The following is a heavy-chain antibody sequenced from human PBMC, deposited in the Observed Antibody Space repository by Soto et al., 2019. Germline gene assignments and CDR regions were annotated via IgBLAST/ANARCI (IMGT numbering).Heavy chain of an antibody. J-gene: IGHJ4*02. CDR1: GVSISSYY. CDR3: SRQGAAGTGYFYY. Sequence: SETLSLTCTVSGVSISSYYWSWIRQPPGKGLEWIGYIYYSGSTNYNPSLKSRVTISVDTSKNQFSLKLSSVTAADTAVYYFSRQGAAGTGYFYYWGQGTLVTVSS. CDR2: IYYSGST. V-gene: IGHV4-59*08. D-gene: IGHD6-13*01.